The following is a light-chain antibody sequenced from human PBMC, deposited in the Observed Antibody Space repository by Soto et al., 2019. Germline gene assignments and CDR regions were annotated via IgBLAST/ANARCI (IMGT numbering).Light chain of an antibody. J-gene: IGLJ3*02. CDR1: SSDVGGYDY. CDR2: DVS. V-gene: IGLV2-11*01. CDR3: CSYAGTYTLWV. Sequence: QSALTQPASVSGSPGQSITISCTGTSSDVGGYDYASWYQQHPGKAPKVIIYDVSKRPSGVPDRFSGSKSGNTASLTISGLQAEDEADYYCCSYAGTYTLWVFGGGTKLTVL.